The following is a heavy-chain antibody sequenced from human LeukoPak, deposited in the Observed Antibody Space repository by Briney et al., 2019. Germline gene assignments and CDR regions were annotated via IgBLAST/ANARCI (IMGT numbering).Heavy chain of an antibody. V-gene: IGHV1-18*01. CDR1: GYTFTSYG. CDR3: ARDRRELPRMNWFDP. Sequence: ASVKVSCKASGYTFTSYGISWVRQAPGQGLEWMGWISAYNGNTNYAQKLQGRVTMTTDTSTSTAYMELRSLRSDDTAVYYCARDRRELPRMNWFDPWGQGTLVTVSS. J-gene: IGHJ5*02. CDR2: ISAYNGNT. D-gene: IGHD1-7*01.